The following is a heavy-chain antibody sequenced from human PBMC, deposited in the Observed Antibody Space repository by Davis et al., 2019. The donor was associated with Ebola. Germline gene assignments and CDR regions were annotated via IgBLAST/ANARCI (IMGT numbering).Heavy chain of an antibody. Sequence: GESLKISCVASGLSLNGYSMNWVRQAPGTGLEWFSYISSSSGTIYYAASVKGRFTISRDNAKNSLFLQMNSLRAEDTAVYYCARRSGPDYWGQGTLVTVSS. CDR2: ISSSSGTI. CDR1: GLSLNGYS. CDR3: ARRSGPDY. J-gene: IGHJ4*02. D-gene: IGHD2-15*01. V-gene: IGHV3-48*01.